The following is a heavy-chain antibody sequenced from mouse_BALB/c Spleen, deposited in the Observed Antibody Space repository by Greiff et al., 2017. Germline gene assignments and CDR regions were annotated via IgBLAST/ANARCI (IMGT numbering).Heavy chain of an antibody. CDR3: ARFYDGPYWYFDV. J-gene: IGHJ1*01. Sequence: DVKLVESGPGLVKPSQSLSLTCTVTGYSITSDYAWNWIRQFPGNKLEWMGYISYSGSTSYNPSLKSRISITRDTSKNQFFLQLNSVTTEDTATYYCARFYDGPYWYFDVWGAGTTVTVSS. V-gene: IGHV3-2*02. CDR1: GYSITSDYA. D-gene: IGHD2-3*01. CDR2: ISYSGST.